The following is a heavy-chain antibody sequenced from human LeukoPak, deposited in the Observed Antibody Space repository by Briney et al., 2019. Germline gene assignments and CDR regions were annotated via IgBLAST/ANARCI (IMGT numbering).Heavy chain of an antibody. CDR3: ARDLDYGEKSEDY. CDR1: GFTFVNYY. Sequence: ASVKVSFKASGFTFVNYYMHWVRQAPGQGLEWLGIINLSGGSTHYPQKFQDRVTMTRDTSTSTVYMELSSLRSEDTAVYYCARDLDYGEKSEDYWGQGTLVTVSS. J-gene: IGHJ4*02. V-gene: IGHV1-46*01. CDR2: INLSGGST. D-gene: IGHD4/OR15-4a*01.